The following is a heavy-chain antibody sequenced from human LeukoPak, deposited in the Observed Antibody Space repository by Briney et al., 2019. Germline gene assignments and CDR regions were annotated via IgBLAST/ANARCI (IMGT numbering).Heavy chain of an antibody. D-gene: IGHD1-1*01. CDR3: ARGLTTGTTILWFDS. CDR2: IIPLSGTA. V-gene: IGHV1-69*05. Sequence: ASVKVSCKASGGTFSSFAFSWVRQAPGRGLEWMGGIIPLSGTANYAQRFQGRVTITTDESTTTTNLDLTSLRSEDTAVYYCARGLTTGTTILWFDSWGQGTLVTVSS. CDR1: GGTFSSFA. J-gene: IGHJ5*01.